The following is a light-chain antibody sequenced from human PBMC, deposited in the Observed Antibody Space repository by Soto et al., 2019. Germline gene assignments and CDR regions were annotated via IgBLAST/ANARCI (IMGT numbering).Light chain of an antibody. CDR1: QNVHNN. V-gene: IGKV3-15*01. J-gene: IGKJ4*01. CDR3: QQYNDWPLT. Sequence: EIVMTQSPATLYVSPGERATLSCRASQNVHNNLAWYQQKPGQAPRLLIYGVFDRATGIPARFSGSGSGTEYTLTISSLQSEDFAVYYCQQYNDWPLTFGGGTKVEIK. CDR2: GVF.